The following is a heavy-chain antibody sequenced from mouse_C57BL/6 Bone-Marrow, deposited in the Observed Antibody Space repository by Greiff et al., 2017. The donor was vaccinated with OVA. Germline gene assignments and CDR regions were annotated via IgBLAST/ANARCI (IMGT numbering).Heavy chain of an antibody. V-gene: IGHV5-4*01. J-gene: IGHJ2*01. Sequence: EVQVVESGGGLVKPGGSLKLSCAASGFTFSSYAMSWVRQTPEKRLEWVATISDGGSYTYYPDNVKGRFTISRDNAKNNLYLQMSHLKSEDIAMYYCAREGRYYYGSSLDYWGQGTTLTVSS. CDR1: GFTFSSYA. D-gene: IGHD1-1*01. CDR3: AREGRYYYGSSLDY. CDR2: ISDGGSYT.